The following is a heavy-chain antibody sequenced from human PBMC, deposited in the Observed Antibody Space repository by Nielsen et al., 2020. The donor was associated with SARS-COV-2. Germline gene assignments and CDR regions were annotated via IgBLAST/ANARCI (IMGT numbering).Heavy chain of an antibody. CDR2: ISSSSSYT. V-gene: IGHV3-11*05. J-gene: IGHJ3*02. Sequence: GESLKIPCAASGFTFSDYYMSWIRQAPGQGLEWVSYISSSSSYTNYADSVKDRFTISRDNSKNTLYLQMNSLRAEDTAVYYCARDRNAFDIWGQGTMVTVSS. CDR1: GFTFSDYY. CDR3: ARDRNAFDI.